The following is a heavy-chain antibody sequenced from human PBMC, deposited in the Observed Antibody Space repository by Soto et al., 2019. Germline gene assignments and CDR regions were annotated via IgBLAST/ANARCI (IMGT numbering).Heavy chain of an antibody. CDR3: ARDRVGGGHLDQ. D-gene: IGHD1-26*01. Sequence: SETLSLTCTVSGGSLSSGRYYWSWIRQPPGKGLEWIGYIYYSGNTNYNDSLKSRVTISADTSNNQFSLRLSSVTAADTAVYYCARDRVGGGHLDQWGQGILVTVSS. CDR1: GGSLSSGRYY. J-gene: IGHJ4*02. CDR2: IYYSGNT. V-gene: IGHV4-61*01.